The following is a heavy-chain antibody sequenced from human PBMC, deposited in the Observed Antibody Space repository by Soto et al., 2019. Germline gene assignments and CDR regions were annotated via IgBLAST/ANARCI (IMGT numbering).Heavy chain of an antibody. CDR1: GYTFTGYY. J-gene: IGHJ6*03. Sequence: ASVKVSCKASGYTFTGYYMHWVRQAPGQGLEWMGWINPNSGGTNYAQKFKGWVTMTRDTSISTAYMELSRLRSDDTAVYYCARSFLGYCSGGSCYSDYYMDVWGKGTTVTVSS. CDR3: ARSFLGYCSGGSCYSDYYMDV. V-gene: IGHV1-2*04. D-gene: IGHD2-15*01. CDR2: INPNSGGT.